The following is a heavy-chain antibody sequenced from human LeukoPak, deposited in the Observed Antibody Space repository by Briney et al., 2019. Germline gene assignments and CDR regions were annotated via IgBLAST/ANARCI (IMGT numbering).Heavy chain of an antibody. CDR3: ARQRSGYSYGYGKFDY. CDR2: IYFSGTT. V-gene: IGHV4-39*01. J-gene: IGHJ4*02. Sequence: SETLSLTCTVSGGSISSSSYYWGWIRQPPGKGLEWIGSIYFSGTTYYNPSLRSRVTISVDTSKNQFSLKLSSVTAAETAVYYCARQRSGYSYGYGKFDYSGQGTLVTVSS. D-gene: IGHD5-18*01. CDR1: GGSISSSSYY.